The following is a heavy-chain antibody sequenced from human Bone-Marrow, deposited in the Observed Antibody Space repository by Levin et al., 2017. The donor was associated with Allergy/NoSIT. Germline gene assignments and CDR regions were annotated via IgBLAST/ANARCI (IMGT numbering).Heavy chain of an antibody. CDR2: IWYDGSNK. J-gene: IGHJ4*02. CDR3: ARDRYCTGGVCAMGDY. Sequence: HPGGSLRLSCAASGFTFSSYGMHWVRQAPGKGLEWVAVIWYDGSNKYYADSVKGRFTISRDNSKNTLYLQMNSLRAEDTAVYYCARDRYCTGGVCAMGDYWGQGTLVTVSS. CDR1: GFTFSSYG. D-gene: IGHD2-8*02. V-gene: IGHV3-33*01.